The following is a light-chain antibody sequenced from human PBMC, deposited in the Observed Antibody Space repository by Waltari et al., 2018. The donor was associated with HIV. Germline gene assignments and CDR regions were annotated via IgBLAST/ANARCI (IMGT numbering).Light chain of an antibody. CDR3: LLYMASGRV. CDR2: NTD. V-gene: IGLV8-61*01. CDR1: SGSVPRAYY. Sequence: QTVVTQEPSFSVSPGGTITLTCGLRSGSVPRAYYPSWYQQTTGQPPRTLIYNTDTRSSGVPDRFSGSIVGNKAALTITGAQSEDESDYYCLLYMASGRVFGGGTRLTVL. J-gene: IGLJ3*02.